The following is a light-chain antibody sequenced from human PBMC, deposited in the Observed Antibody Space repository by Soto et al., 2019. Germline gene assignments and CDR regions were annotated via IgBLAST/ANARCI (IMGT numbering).Light chain of an antibody. CDR1: QSVSRW. Sequence: DIQMTQSPSTLSASVGDRLTITCRANQSVSRWLAWYQQKPGKAPKLLIYKASTLESGVPLRFSGSGSGTEFTLTISSVQPDDSATYYCHQHSTSPYNFGQGTKLDIK. J-gene: IGKJ2*01. V-gene: IGKV1-5*03. CDR2: KAS. CDR3: HQHSTSPYN.